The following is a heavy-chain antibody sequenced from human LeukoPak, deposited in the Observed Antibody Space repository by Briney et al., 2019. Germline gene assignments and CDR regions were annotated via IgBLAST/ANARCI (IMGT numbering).Heavy chain of an antibody. CDR1: GFTFSGYA. V-gene: IGHV3-64*01. CDR3: ARYRSTTYDY. J-gene: IGHJ4*02. D-gene: IGHD1-14*01. CDR2: ISTDGGGT. Sequence: GGSLRLSCAASGFTFSGYAMHWVRQAPGKGLEYVSAISTDGGGTYYTNSVKGRFTISRDNSKNALYLQMGSLRAEDVAVYYCARYRSTTYDYWGQGTLVTVSS.